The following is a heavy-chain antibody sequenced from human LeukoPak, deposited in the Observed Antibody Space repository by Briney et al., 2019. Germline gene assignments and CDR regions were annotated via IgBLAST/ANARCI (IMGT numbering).Heavy chain of an antibody. CDR1: GGSISSSAYY. CDR2: MYYSGST. J-gene: IGHJ4*02. CDR3: ARLRDWVLDY. V-gene: IGHV4-39*01. D-gene: IGHD5-24*01. Sequence: PSETLSLTCSVSGGSISSSAYYWGWIRQPPGEGLESIGSMYYSGSTYYNPSPKSRVSISVDTSKNQFSLKLSSVTAADTAVYYCARLRDWVLDYWGQGTLVTVSS.